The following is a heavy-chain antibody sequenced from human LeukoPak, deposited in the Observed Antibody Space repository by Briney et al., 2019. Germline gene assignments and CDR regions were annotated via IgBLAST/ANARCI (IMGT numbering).Heavy chain of an antibody. J-gene: IGHJ4*02. V-gene: IGHV1-2*02. CDR2: INPNSGGT. D-gene: IGHD3-22*01. CDR3: ARVADYYDSSGYYTY. Sequence: ASVKVSCKGSGYTFTGYYMHWVRQAPGQGLEWMGWINPNSGGTNYAQKFQGRVTMTRDTSISTAYMELSRLRSDDTAVYYCARVADYYDSSGYYTYWGQGTLVTVSS. CDR1: GYTFTGYY.